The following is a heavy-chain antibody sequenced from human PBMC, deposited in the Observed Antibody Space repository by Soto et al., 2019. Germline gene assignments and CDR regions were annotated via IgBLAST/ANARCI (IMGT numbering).Heavy chain of an antibody. CDR2: SYYSGST. CDR1: GGSISSGGYY. J-gene: IGHJ4*02. V-gene: IGHV4-31*03. CDR3: ARGPSRDLLCGGGDCYSGQEDY. D-gene: IGHD2-21*02. Sequence: QVQLQESGPGLVKPSQTLSLTCTVSGGSISSGGYYWSWIRQHPGKGLEWIGYSYYSGSTYYNPYLKSRVNISVDTSKNQFSLKLSYVTAADTAVYYCARGPSRDLLCGGGDCYSGQEDYWGQGTLVTVSS.